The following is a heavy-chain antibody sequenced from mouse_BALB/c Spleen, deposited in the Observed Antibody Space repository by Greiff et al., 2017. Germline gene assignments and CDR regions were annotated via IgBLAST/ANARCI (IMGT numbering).Heavy chain of an antibody. CDR1: GYTFTSYW. J-gene: IGHJ4*01. Sequence: VQLQQSGAELARPGASVKLSCKASGYTFTSYWMQWVKQRPGQGLEWIGAIYPGDGDTRYTQKFKGKATLTADKSSSTAYMQLSSLASEDSAVYYCARYDYDVGYYAMDYWGQGTSVTVSS. CDR2: IYPGDGDT. V-gene: IGHV1-87*01. D-gene: IGHD2-4*01. CDR3: ARYDYDVGYYAMDY.